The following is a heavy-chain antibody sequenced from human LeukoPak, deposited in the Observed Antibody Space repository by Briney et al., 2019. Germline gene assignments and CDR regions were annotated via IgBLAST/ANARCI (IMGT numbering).Heavy chain of an antibody. D-gene: IGHD6-13*01. J-gene: IGHJ4*02. CDR2: MNPNSGNT. CDR3: ARGQQLVRPSFDY. V-gene: IGHV1-8*02. Sequence: ASVKVSCKASGYTFTSYGISWVRQATGQGLEWMGWMNPNSGNTGYAQKFQGRVTMTRNTSISTAYMELSSLRSEDTAVYYCARGQQLVRPSFDYWGQGTLVTVSS. CDR1: GYTFTSYG.